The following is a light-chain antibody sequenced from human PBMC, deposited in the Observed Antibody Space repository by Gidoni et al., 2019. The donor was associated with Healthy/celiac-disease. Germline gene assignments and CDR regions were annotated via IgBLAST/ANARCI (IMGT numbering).Light chain of an antibody. J-gene: IGKJ3*01. Sequence: EIALTQSPATLSLSPGERATLSCRASQSVRSYLAWYQQKPGQAPRLLIYDASNRATGIPARFRGSGSGPDFTLTLSRLEPEYFAVYYCQQRSNWPPGFTFGPGTKVDIK. CDR3: QQRSNWPPGFT. CDR1: QSVRSY. V-gene: IGKV3-11*01. CDR2: DAS.